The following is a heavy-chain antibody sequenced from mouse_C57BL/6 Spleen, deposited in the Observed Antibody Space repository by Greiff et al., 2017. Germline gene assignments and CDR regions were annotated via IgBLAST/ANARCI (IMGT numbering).Heavy chain of an antibody. Sequence: QVQLQQPGAELVKPGASVKLSCKASGYTFTSYWMQWVKQRPGQGLEWIGEIVPSDSYTNYNKKFKGKATLTVYTSSSTAYMQLSSLTSEDSAVYYCVRGRGKIYYYGRGEAYWGQGTLVTVSA. J-gene: IGHJ3*01. V-gene: IGHV1-50*01. CDR3: VRGRGKIYYYGRGEAY. CDR2: IVPSDSYT. CDR1: GYTFTSYW. D-gene: IGHD1-1*01.